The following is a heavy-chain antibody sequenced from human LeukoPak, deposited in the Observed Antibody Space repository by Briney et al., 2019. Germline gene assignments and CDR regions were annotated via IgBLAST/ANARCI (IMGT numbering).Heavy chain of an antibody. Sequence: TSETLSLTCTVSGGSISSGSYFWTWIRQPAGKGLEWIGRINTSGSTNYNPSLKSRVTISVDTSKNQFSLKLSSVTAADTAVFYCAREGYTSSWYSGYYYFDYRGQGTLVTVSS. CDR1: GGSISSGSYF. J-gene: IGHJ4*02. V-gene: IGHV4-61*02. D-gene: IGHD6-13*01. CDR3: AREGYTSSWYSGYYYFDY. CDR2: INTSGST.